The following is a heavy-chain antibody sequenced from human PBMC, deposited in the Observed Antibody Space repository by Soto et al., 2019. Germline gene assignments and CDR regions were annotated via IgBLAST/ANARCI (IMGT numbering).Heavy chain of an antibody. D-gene: IGHD1-26*01. CDR2: ITPTLNIA. Sequence: QLQLVQSGAEVREPASSVKVSCKDSGGTFSSYTVIWVRQAPGQGLEWMGGITPTLNIAKYAEKFQGRVTITADESTSTLNMHLSSLRSEDTAVYFCARGYYSGSNPSSFDYWGQGTLVAVSS. J-gene: IGHJ4*02. CDR1: GGTFSSYT. V-gene: IGHV1-69*01. CDR3: ARGYYSGSNPSSFDY.